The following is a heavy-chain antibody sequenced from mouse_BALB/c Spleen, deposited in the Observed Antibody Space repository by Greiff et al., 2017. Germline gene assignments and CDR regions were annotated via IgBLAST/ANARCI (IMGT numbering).Heavy chain of an antibody. V-gene: IGHV14-4*02. J-gene: IGHJ3*02. Sequence: VQLKQSGAELVRSGASVKLSCTASGFNIKDYYMHWVKQRPEQGLEWIGWIDPENGDTEYAPKFQGKATMTADTSSSTAYLQLSSRTSADTAVYYWKALDEYDRRVAGWGEG. CDR1: GFNIKDYY. CDR3: KALDEYDRRVAG. D-gene: IGHD2-4*01. CDR2: IDPENGDT.